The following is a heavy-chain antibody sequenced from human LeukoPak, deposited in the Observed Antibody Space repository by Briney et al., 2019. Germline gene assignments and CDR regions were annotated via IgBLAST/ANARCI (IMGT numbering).Heavy chain of an antibody. Sequence: GGSLRLSCAASGFTFDDYAMHWVRQAPGKGLEWVSGITWNSGSVVYADSVKGRFTISRDNAKNSLYLQMNSLRAEATALYYCAKDGSCISRSGNDCWTHFDYWGQGTLVTVSS. CDR2: ITWNSGSV. CDR1: GFTFDDYA. J-gene: IGHJ4*02. V-gene: IGHV3-9*01. D-gene: IGHD2-21*02. CDR3: AKDGSCISRSGNDCWTHFDY.